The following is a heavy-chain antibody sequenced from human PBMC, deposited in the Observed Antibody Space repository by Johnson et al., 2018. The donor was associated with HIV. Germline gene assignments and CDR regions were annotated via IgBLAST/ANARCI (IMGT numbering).Heavy chain of an antibody. V-gene: IGHV3-66*02. CDR2: IYCGGST. CDR3: ANCIHGSWFDAFDI. CDR1: GFTVSSNY. J-gene: IGHJ3*02. Sequence: EVQLVESGGGVVKPGGSLRLSCAASGFTVSSNYMSWVRQAPGKGLEWVAVIYCGGSTYYSDSVNGGFIISRDNSKNTLYLQMNSLRAEDTAVYYCANCIHGSWFDAFDIWGQGTMVTVSS. D-gene: IGHD2-21*01.